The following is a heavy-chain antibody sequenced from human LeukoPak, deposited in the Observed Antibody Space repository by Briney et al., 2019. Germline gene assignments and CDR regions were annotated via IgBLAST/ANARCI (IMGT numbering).Heavy chain of an antibody. CDR2: INTRSGST. D-gene: IGHD2-8*01. Sequence: GASVKVSCKASGYTFTNYYIHWVRQAPGQGPEWVGIINTRSGSTASAQKFQGRVTMTRDTSTSTVYMELSNLRSEDTAIYYCARDQNGGTYCPDYWGQGTLVTVSS. CDR3: ARDQNGGTYCPDY. CDR1: GYTFTNYY. V-gene: IGHV1-46*01. J-gene: IGHJ4*02.